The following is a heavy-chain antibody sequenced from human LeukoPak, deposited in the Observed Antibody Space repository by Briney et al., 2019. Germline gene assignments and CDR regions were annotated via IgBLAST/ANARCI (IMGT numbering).Heavy chain of an antibody. CDR2: INHSGST. D-gene: IGHD2-21*02. CDR3: ARLRAYCGGDCYPVALFAPYYWYFDL. V-gene: IGHV4-34*01. J-gene: IGHJ2*01. CDR1: GGSFSGYY. Sequence: SETLSLTCAVYGGSFSGYYWSWIRQPPGKGLEWIGEINHSGSTNYNPSLKSRVAISVDTSKNQFSLKLSSVTAADTAVYYCARLRAYCGGDCYPVALFAPYYWYFDLWGRGTLVTVSS.